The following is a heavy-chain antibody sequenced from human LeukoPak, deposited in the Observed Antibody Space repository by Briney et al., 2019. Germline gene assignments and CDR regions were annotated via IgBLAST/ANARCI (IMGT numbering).Heavy chain of an antibody. CDR3: APGVDTSYYYYMDV. J-gene: IGHJ6*03. CDR1: GGSISSHY. CDR2: IYYSGST. V-gene: IGHV4-59*11. Sequence: SETLSLTCTVSGGSISSHYWSWIRQPPGKGLEWIGYIYYSGSTNYNPSLKSRVTISVDTSKNQFSLKLSSVTPADTPVYYCAPGVDTSYYYYMDVWGKGTTVAVSS. D-gene: IGHD5-18*01.